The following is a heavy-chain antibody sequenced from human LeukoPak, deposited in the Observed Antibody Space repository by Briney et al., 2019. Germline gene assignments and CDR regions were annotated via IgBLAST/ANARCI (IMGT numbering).Heavy chain of an antibody. CDR1: GYTFTGYY. J-gene: IGHJ6*02. CDR2: INPNSGGT. D-gene: IGHD5-12*01. V-gene: IGHV1-2*02. Sequence: GASVKVSCKASGYTFTGYYMHWVRQAPGQGLEWMGWINPNSGGTNYAQKFQGRVTMTRDTSISTAYMELSRLRSDDTAVYYCARDPPYSGYGPTGPGSSGMDVWGQGTTVTVSS. CDR3: ARDPPYSGYGPTGPGSSGMDV.